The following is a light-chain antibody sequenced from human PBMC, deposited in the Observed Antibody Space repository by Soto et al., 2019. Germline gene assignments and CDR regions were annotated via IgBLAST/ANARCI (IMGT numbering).Light chain of an antibody. Sequence: EIVLTQSPGTLSLSPGERATLSCRASQSVSSSYLAWYQQKTGQPPRLLIYGASSRATGIPDRFSGSGSGTDFTLTISRLGPEDFAVYFCHQYGSSPLAFGGGTKVEIK. CDR1: QSVSSSY. CDR2: GAS. V-gene: IGKV3-20*01. CDR3: HQYGSSPLA. J-gene: IGKJ4*02.